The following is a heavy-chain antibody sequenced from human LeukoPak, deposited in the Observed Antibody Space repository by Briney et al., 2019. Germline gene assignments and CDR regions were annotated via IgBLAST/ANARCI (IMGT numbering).Heavy chain of an antibody. Sequence: ASVKVSCKASGYTFTSYGISWVRQAPGQGLEWMGWISAYNGNTNYAQKLQGRVTMATDTSTSTAYMELRSLRSDDTAVYYCARTTEGGYSYGYFYYYYMDVWGKGTTVTTSS. D-gene: IGHD5-18*01. CDR1: GYTFTSYG. V-gene: IGHV1-18*01. CDR2: ISAYNGNT. CDR3: ARTTEGGYSYGYFYYYYMDV. J-gene: IGHJ6*03.